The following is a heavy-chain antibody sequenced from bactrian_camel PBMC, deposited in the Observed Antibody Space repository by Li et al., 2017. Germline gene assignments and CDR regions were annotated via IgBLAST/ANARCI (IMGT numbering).Heavy chain of an antibody. V-gene: IGHV3S1*01. CDR2: IHTGGGVT. J-gene: IGHJ4*01. CDR3: AADPTCAKWWSPGQWPALRY. D-gene: IGHD7*01. CDR1: GFSFSSYW. Sequence: HVQLVESGGGSVQTGGSLRLSCEASGFSFSSYWMYWVRQAPGKGLEWVSAIHTGGGVTHYAEPMKGRFTISRDNAKNTMSLQIDSLKPEDSAMYYCAADPTCAKWWSPGQWPALRYRGQGTQVTVS.